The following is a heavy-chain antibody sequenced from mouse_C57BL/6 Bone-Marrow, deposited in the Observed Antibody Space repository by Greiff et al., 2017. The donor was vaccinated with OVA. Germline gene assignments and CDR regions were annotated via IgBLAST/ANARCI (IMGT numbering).Heavy chain of an antibody. V-gene: IGHV10-1*01. J-gene: IGHJ3*01. D-gene: IGHD2-4*01. Sequence: EVKLVESGGGLVQPKGSLKLSCAASGFSFNTYAMNWVRQAPGKGLEWVARIRSKSNNYATYYADSVKDRFTISRDDSESMLYLQMNNLKTEDTAMYYCVSPYYDYDWFAYWGQGTLVTVSA. CDR2: IRSKSNNYAT. CDR1: GFSFNTYA. CDR3: VSPYYDYDWFAY.